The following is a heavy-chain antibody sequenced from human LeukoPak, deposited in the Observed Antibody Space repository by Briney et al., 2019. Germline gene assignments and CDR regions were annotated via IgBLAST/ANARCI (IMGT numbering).Heavy chain of an antibody. CDR2: IGTAGDT. CDR3: ARGGNWGPDYYYYYGMDV. Sequence: GGSLRLSCAASGFTFSSYDMHWVRQATGKGLEWVSAIGTAGDTYYPGSVKGRFTISRENAKNSLYLQMNSLRAENTAVYYCARGGNWGPDYYYYYGMDVWGQGTTVTVSS. CDR1: GFTFSSYD. V-gene: IGHV3-13*01. J-gene: IGHJ6*02. D-gene: IGHD4-23*01.